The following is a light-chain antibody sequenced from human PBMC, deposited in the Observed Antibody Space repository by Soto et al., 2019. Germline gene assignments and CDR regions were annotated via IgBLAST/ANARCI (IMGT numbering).Light chain of an antibody. V-gene: IGLV1-44*01. Sequence: QSVLTQPPSASGTPGQRVTISCSGSNSNIGSNTVNRYQQLPGTAPRFLIYSDKQRPPGVPERFSGSKSGTSASLAIGGLQSEDEADYYCAAWDDSLNAYVFGTGTKVTVL. CDR1: NSNIGSNT. J-gene: IGLJ1*01. CDR3: AAWDDSLNAYV. CDR2: SDK.